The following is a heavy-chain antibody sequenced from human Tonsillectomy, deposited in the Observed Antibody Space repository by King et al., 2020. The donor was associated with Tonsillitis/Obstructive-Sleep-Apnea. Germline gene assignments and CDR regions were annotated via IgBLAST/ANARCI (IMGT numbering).Heavy chain of an antibody. CDR3: AREGDDAFDI. V-gene: IGHV4-59*01. D-gene: IGHD3-16*01. CDR2: IDYSGST. CDR1: GGSLSSYY. J-gene: IGHJ3*02. Sequence: QLQESGPGLVKPSETLSLSCTVSGGSLSSYYWSWIRQAPGKGLEWVGYIDYSGSTNYNPSLKSRVTISLDTSRNQFSLNLSAVTAEDTAVYYCAREGDDAFDIWGQGTMVTVSS.